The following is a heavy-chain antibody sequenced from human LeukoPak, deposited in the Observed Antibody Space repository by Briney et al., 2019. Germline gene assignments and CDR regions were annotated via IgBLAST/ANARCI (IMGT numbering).Heavy chain of an antibody. J-gene: IGHJ4*02. Sequence: ASVKVSCKASGYTFTGYYMHWVRQAPGQGLEWMGWINPNSGGTNYAQKFQGWVIMTRDTSISTAYMELSRLRSDDTAVYYCARIAVAGTASFDYWGQGTLVIVSS. CDR3: ARIAVAGTASFDY. D-gene: IGHD6-19*01. CDR1: GYTFTGYY. V-gene: IGHV1-2*04. CDR2: INPNSGGT.